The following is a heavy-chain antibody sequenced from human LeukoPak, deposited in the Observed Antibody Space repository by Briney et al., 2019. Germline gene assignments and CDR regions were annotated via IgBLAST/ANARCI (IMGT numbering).Heavy chain of an antibody. CDR1: GYTFTSYG. D-gene: IGHD6-13*01. CDR3: ARVWQQLVQGWFDP. J-gene: IGHJ5*02. V-gene: IGHV1-18*01. Sequence: ASVKVSCKASGYTFTSYGISWVRQAPGQGLERMGWISAYNGNTNYAQKLQGRVTMTTDTSTSTAYMELRSLRSDDTAVYYCARVWQQLVQGWFDPWGQGTLVTVSS. CDR2: ISAYNGNT.